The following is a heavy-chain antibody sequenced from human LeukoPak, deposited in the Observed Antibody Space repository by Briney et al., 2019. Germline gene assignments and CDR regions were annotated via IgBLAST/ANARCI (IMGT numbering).Heavy chain of an antibody. CDR2: VSACTGNT. D-gene: IGHD5-24*01. Sequence: ASVKVSCKASGFSFSTFGITWVRQAPGQGLEWMGWVSACTGNTDYAQKFQDRVTMTTDTSTSTAYMDLRSLRSDDTAVYYCARVEMATISPWFDPWGQGTLVTVSS. CDR1: GFSFSTFG. V-gene: IGHV1-18*01. J-gene: IGHJ5*02. CDR3: ARVEMATISPWFDP.